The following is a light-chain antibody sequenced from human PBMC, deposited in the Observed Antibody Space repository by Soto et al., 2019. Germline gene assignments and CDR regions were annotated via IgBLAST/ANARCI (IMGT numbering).Light chain of an antibody. Sequence: QSALTQPASVSGSPGQSITMSCTGTSSDVGGYNYVSWYQQHPGKAPKLMIYDVSNRPSGVSNRFSGSKSGNTASLTISGLQAEDEADYYCSSYTTSSTRVFGGGTKLNVL. V-gene: IGLV2-14*01. J-gene: IGLJ2*01. CDR3: SSYTTSSTRV. CDR2: DVS. CDR1: SSDVGGYNY.